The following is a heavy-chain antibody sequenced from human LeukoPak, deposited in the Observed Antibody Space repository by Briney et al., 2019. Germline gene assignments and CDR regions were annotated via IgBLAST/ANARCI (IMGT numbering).Heavy chain of an antibody. CDR2: IGGSGGST. D-gene: IGHD6-19*01. Sequence: GGSLRLSCAASGFTFSSYAMSWVRQAPGEGLEWVSAIGGSGGSTYYADSVKGRFAISRDNSKNTLYLQMNSLRAEDTAVYYCANSSGRSLGYWGQGTLVTVSS. J-gene: IGHJ4*02. CDR1: GFTFSSYA. CDR3: ANSSGRSLGY. V-gene: IGHV3-23*01.